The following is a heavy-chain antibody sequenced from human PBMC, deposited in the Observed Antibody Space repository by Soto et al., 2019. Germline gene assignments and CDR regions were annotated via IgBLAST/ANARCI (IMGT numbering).Heavy chain of an antibody. J-gene: IGHJ6*02. CDR3: ARIPGTAGYYGMDV. CDR1: GFSLSTSGQC. V-gene: IGHV2-70*11. D-gene: IGHD3-10*01. Sequence: AGPTLANPTQTLTLTCTSSGFSLSTSGQCVSWIRQPPGKGLEWLSRIDWDDDKYYSTSMKTRVTTSKDASKKQVVLTMTNMDAVDTATYYWARIPGTAGYYGMDVWGQGTTVTVSS. CDR2: IDWDDDK.